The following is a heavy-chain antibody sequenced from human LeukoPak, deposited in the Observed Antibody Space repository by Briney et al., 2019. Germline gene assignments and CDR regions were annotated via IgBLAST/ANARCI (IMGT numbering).Heavy chain of an antibody. CDR2: INHSGST. V-gene: IGHV4-34*01. D-gene: IGHD1-1*01. Sequence: SETLSLTCAVYGGSFSGYYWSWIRQPPGKGLEWIGEINHSGSTNYNPSLKSRVTISVDTSKNQFSLKLSSVTAADTAVYYCARSNWNDDYFDYWGQGTLVTVSS. CDR1: GGSFSGYY. CDR3: ARSNWNDDYFDY. J-gene: IGHJ4*02.